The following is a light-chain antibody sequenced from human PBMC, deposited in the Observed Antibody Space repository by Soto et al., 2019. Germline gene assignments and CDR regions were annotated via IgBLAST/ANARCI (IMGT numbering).Light chain of an antibody. J-gene: IGKJ2*01. CDR1: QGINSY. CDR3: QQLNNYPYT. Sequence: DIQLTQSPSFLSASVGDRVTITCRASQGINSYLAWYQQQPGKAPKLLIYTASTLQKGVPSRFSGSGSRTEFPLTISSLQPEDFANYYCQQLNNYPYTFGQGTKLEIK. V-gene: IGKV1-9*01. CDR2: TAS.